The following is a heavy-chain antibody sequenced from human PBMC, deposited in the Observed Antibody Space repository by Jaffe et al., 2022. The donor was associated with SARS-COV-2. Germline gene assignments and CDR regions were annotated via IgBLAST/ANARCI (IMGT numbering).Heavy chain of an antibody. CDR1: GGSISSGDYY. CDR2: IYYSGST. D-gene: IGHD5-12*01. V-gene: IGHV4-30-4*01. Sequence: QVQLQESGPGLVKPSQTLSLTCTVSGGSISSGDYYWSWIRQPPGKGLEWIGYIYYSGSTYYNPSLKSRVTISVDTSKNQFSLKLSSVTAADTAVYYCAREYRGFPFVYSGYEAGVAFDIWGQGTMVTVSS. CDR3: AREYRGFPFVYSGYEAGVAFDI. J-gene: IGHJ3*02.